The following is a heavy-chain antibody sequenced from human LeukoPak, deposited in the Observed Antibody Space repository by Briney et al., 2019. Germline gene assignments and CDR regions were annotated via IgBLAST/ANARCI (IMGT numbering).Heavy chain of an antibody. D-gene: IGHD3-22*01. J-gene: IGHJ5*02. CDR2: ISSSSSYI. CDR1: GFTFSSYS. Sequence: MPGGSLRLSCAASGFTFSSYSMNWVRQAPGKGLEWVSSISSSSSYIYYADSVKGRFTISRDNAKNSLYLQMNSLRAEDTAVYYCARDSPSTMIAPDWFDPWGQGTLVTVSS. V-gene: IGHV3-21*01. CDR3: ARDSPSTMIAPDWFDP.